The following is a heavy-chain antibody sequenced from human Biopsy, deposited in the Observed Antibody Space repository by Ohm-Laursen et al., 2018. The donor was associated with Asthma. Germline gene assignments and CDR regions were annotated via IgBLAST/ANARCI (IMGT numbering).Heavy chain of an antibody. CDR1: GGTFSSDA. Sequence: SVKVSCKASGGTFSSDAISWVRQAPGQGLEWLGGIMPIFGTPNYAQKFQHRLTITADDSTTTVYMELSSLKLEDTAVYFCARSYCGGDCYSPFDYWGQGSLVTVSS. V-gene: IGHV1-69*13. CDR3: ARSYCGGDCYSPFDY. J-gene: IGHJ4*02. CDR2: IMPIFGTP. D-gene: IGHD2-21*01.